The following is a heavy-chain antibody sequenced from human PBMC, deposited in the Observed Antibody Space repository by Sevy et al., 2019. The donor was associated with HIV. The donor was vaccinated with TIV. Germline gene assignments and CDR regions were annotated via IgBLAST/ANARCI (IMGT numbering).Heavy chain of an antibody. CDR3: SNQERGEGYCSSTSCNTGLHSFFDI. CDR1: GFTFGDYA. Sequence: GGSLRLSCTASGFTFGDYAMSWVRQAPGKGLEWVGFIRSKAYGGTTEYAASVKGRFTISRDDSKSIAYLQMNSMKTEDTAVYYCSNQERGEGYCSSTSCNTGLHSFFDIWGQGTMVTVSS. CDR2: IRSKAYGGTT. V-gene: IGHV3-49*04. D-gene: IGHD2-2*01. J-gene: IGHJ3*02.